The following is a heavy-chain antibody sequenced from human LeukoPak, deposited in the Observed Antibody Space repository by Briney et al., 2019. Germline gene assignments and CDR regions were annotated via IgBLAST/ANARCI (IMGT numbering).Heavy chain of an antibody. CDR3: ARDRYSRQFDY. V-gene: IGHV4-61*02. CDR2: IYTSGST. Sequence: SQTLSLTCSVSGGSISSGSYYWSWIRQPAGKGLEWIGRIYTSGSTNYNPSLKSRVTISLDTSKNQFSLKLSSVAAADTAVYYCARDRYSRQFDYWGQGTLVTVSS. J-gene: IGHJ4*02. D-gene: IGHD3-16*02. CDR1: GGSISSGSYY.